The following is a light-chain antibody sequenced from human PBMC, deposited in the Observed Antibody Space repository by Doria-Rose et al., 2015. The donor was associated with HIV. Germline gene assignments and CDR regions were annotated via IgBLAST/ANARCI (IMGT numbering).Light chain of an antibody. V-gene: IGKV3-20*01. Sequence: TQSPGTLSLSPGERATLSCRASQSVSSNYLAWYQQKPGQAPRLLIYGASSRATGIPESFSGSGSGTDFTLTVSRLEPEDFAVYYCQQYGSSPLTFGGGTTVEIK. CDR3: QQYGSSPLT. CDR2: GAS. J-gene: IGKJ4*01. CDR1: QSVSSNY.